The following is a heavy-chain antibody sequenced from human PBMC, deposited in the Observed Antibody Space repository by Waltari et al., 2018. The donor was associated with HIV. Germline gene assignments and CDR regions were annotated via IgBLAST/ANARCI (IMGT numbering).Heavy chain of an antibody. CDR1: GFPFSSYG. CDR2: IWYDGSNK. Sequence: QVQLVESGGGVVQPGRSLRLSCAASGFPFSSYGMPWVRQAPGKGLEWVAVIWYDGSNKYYADSVKGRFTISRDNSKNTLYLQMNSLRAEDTAVYYCARGNDWNYASYGMDVWGQGTTVTVSS. D-gene: IGHD1-7*01. J-gene: IGHJ6*02. V-gene: IGHV3-33*01. CDR3: ARGNDWNYASYGMDV.